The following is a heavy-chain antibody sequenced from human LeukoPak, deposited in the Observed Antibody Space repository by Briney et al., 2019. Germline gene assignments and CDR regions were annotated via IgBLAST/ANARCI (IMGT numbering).Heavy chain of an antibody. CDR1: GDSVSRSDSY. CDR2: IYYSGSA. CDR3: ARLYCSSASCLFPDWFDP. Sequence: PSETLSLTCSVSGDSVSRSDSYWDWIRQPPGKGLEWIGRIYYSGSAYYNPSLKSRAAISVDTSKNLLSLKLRSVTAADTAVYYCARLYCSSASCLFPDWFDPWGQGTLVTVSS. J-gene: IGHJ5*02. V-gene: IGHV4-39*01. D-gene: IGHD2-2*01.